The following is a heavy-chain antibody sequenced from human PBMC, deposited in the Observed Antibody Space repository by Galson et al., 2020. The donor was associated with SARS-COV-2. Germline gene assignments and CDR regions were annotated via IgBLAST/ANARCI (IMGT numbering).Heavy chain of an antibody. J-gene: IGHJ4*02. CDR3: ARLNWSAYYKDY. CDR1: GGSVSSYY. D-gene: IGHD3-3*01. V-gene: IGHV4-4*07. CDR2: IYTSGST. Sequence: ETSETLSLTCTVSGGSVSSYYWSWIRQPAGKGLEWIGRIYTSGSTYYNPSLKPRVTMSVDTSKNHFSLKLTSVTAADTAVYYCARLNWSAYYKDYWGQGTLVTVSS.